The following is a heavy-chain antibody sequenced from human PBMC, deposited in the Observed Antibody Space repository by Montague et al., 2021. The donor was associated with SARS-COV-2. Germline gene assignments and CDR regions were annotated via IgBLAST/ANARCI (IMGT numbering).Heavy chain of an antibody. CDR2: VHYTGST. Sequence: SETLSLTCEVSGGSISSYYWSWIRQSPGKGLEWIGYVHYTGSTKYNPSLHTRVTLSLDTPKTHCSLKLKSVTAADTAVYYCARAQYTCFMANCVNYFEVWGLGALVTVSS. D-gene: IGHD1-1*01. V-gene: IGHV4-59*01. J-gene: IGHJ4*02. CDR3: ARAQYTCFMANCVNYFEV. CDR1: GGSISSYY.